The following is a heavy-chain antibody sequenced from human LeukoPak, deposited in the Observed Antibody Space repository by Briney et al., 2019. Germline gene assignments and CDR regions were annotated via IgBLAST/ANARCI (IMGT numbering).Heavy chain of an antibody. Sequence: GGSLRLSCAASGFTFSDYGMHWVRQAPGKGLEWVALILFDGNNKFYVDSVKGRFTISRDNSKNTLYLQMNSLRTEDTAVYYCAKRDLTTEFDYWGQGTLVTVSS. V-gene: IGHV3-30*02. D-gene: IGHD4-17*01. CDR2: ILFDGNNK. CDR1: GFTFSDYG. CDR3: AKRDLTTEFDY. J-gene: IGHJ4*02.